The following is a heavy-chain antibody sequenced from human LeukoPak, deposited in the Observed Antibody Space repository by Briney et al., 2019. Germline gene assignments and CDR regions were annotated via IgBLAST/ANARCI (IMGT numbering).Heavy chain of an antibody. V-gene: IGHV4-39*07. Sequence: SETLSLTCTVSGGSISSYYWSWIRQPPGKGLEWIGSMYYSGSTYYNPSLKSRVTISVDTSKNHFSLKLSSVTAADTAVYYCARDFRGGYDFWSGYYTPYYFDYWGQGTLVTVSP. J-gene: IGHJ4*02. CDR1: GGSISSYY. CDR3: ARDFRGGYDFWSGYYTPYYFDY. D-gene: IGHD3-3*01. CDR2: MYYSGST.